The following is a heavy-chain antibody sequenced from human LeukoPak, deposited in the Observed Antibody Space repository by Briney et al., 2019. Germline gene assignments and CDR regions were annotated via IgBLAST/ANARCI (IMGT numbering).Heavy chain of an antibody. CDR1: GGTFITCA. D-gene: IGHD3-22*01. Sequence: ASAKVFCKASGGTFITCAISWVRQAPGQELEGLGGIIPIFGTTTYAQKFQGRVTITADKSTSTAYMELSSLRSDDTAVFYCARSDDFFDSSEVAQGLLDHWGQGTLVTVSS. J-gene: IGHJ4*02. V-gene: IGHV1-69*06. CDR3: ARSDDFFDSSEVAQGLLDH. CDR2: IIPIFGTT.